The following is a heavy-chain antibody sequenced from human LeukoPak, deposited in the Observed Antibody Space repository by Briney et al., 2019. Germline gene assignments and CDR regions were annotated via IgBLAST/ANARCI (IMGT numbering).Heavy chain of an antibody. Sequence: LRLSCTASGFTFSGYSMNWIRQPPGKGLEWIGSIYYSGSTYYNPSLKSRVTISVDTSKNQFSLKLSPVTAADTAVYYCARQGKDYGDPTGDWFDPWGQGTLVTVSS. CDR3: ARQGKDYGDPTGDWFDP. V-gene: IGHV4-39*01. CDR1: GFTFSGYS. J-gene: IGHJ5*02. D-gene: IGHD4-17*01. CDR2: IYYSGST.